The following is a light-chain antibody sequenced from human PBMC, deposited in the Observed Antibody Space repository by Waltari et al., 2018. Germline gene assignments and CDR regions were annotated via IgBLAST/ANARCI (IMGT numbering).Light chain of an antibody. J-gene: IGKJ2*01. V-gene: IGKV3-20*01. Sequence: EIVLTQSPGTLSLSPGEGATISCRASQSGSSSYLAWYQQKPGQAPRLLIYGAYSRATGIPDRFSGSGSGTDFTLTISRLEPEDFAVYYCQQYEGTFGQGTKLEIK. CDR1: QSGSSSY. CDR2: GAY. CDR3: QQYEGT.